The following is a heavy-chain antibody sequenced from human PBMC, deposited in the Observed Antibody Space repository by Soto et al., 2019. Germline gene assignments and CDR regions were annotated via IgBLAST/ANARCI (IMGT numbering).Heavy chain of an antibody. V-gene: IGHV4-34*01. CDR3: ARGLITGSHYSGGWYYFDS. CDR1: GESFSGHI. J-gene: IGHJ4*02. Sequence: QVQLQQSGAGLLKPSETLSLTCAVYGESFSGHIWTWIRQTPGKGLQWIGQINHSGSASYNPSLKPRVTLSLHTSNSQFSRELSSVTAAATAVYYCARGLITGSHYSGGWYYFDSWGQGTQVTVSS. CDR2: INHSGSA. D-gene: IGHD6-19*01.